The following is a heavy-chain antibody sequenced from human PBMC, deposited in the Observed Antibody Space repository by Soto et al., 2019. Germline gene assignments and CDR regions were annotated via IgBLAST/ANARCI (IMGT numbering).Heavy chain of an antibody. J-gene: IGHJ4*02. CDR2: INSDGTTI. CDR3: ARAGWYRFDY. V-gene: IGHV3-74*01. CDR1: GFTFSNYW. Sequence: EVQLVESGGGLVQPGGSLRLSCAASGFTFSNYWVHWDRHAPGKGLMWFSRINSDGTTINYADSVEGRFTISRDNAKNTLFLHMTRLRVEDTAVYYCARAGWYRFDYWGQGTLVTVSS. D-gene: IGHD6-19*01.